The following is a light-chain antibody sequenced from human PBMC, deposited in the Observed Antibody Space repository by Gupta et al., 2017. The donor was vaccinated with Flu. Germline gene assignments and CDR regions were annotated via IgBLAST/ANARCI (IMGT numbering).Light chain of an antibody. CDR1: EGLGSN. V-gene: IGKV6-21*01. Sequence: ETVLTQSPEFQSVTPGETVTITCRASEGLGSNLHWFQQKPHQSPKLLIKYASESFPGVPSRFSGSGFGTYHTLTIHGLEAEDAATYYYHHTNSLHQSFGQGTKLEI. J-gene: IGKJ2*03. CDR2: YAS. CDR3: HHTNSLHQS.